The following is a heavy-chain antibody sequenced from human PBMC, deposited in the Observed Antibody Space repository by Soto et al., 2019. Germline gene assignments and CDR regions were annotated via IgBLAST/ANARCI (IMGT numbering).Heavy chain of an antibody. CDR1: DDSVVGSTW. D-gene: IGHD3-9*01. V-gene: IGHV4-4*02. Sequence: SETLSLTCAVSDDSVVGSTWWTWLRQSPGKGLEWIGEIHHSGSTNYNSDSSLRGRVTMSIDKSKNQFSLNLSPVTAADTAVYFCESPPLDYDVLTRYPTWGQGILVPVSS. CDR2: IHHSGST. J-gene: IGHJ4*02. CDR3: ESPPLDYDVLTRYPT.